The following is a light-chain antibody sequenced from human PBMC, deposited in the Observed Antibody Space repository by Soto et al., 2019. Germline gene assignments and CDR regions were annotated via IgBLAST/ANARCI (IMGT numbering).Light chain of an antibody. V-gene: IGLV1-40*01. CDR2: GNS. CDR3: QSYDSSLSGWL. J-gene: IGLJ3*02. CDR1: SSNIGAGYD. Sequence: QSVLTQPPSVSGAPGQRVTISCTGSSSNIGAGYDVHWYQQLPGTAPKLLISGNSNRPSGVPDRFSGSKSGTSASLAITGLQAEDEADYYCQSYDSSLSGWLFGGGTKLNVL.